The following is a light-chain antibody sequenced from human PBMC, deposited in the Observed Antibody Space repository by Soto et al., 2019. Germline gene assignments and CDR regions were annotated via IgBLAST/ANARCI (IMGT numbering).Light chain of an antibody. CDR3: CSYAGSYTFYV. V-gene: IGLV2-11*01. CDR1: SSDVGGYNY. J-gene: IGLJ1*01. Sequence: QSALTQPRSVSGSPGQSGTISCTGTSSDVGGYNYVSWYQQHPGKAPKLMIYDVSKRPSGVPDRFSGSKSGNTASLTISGLQAEDEADYYCCSYAGSYTFYVFGTG. CDR2: DVS.